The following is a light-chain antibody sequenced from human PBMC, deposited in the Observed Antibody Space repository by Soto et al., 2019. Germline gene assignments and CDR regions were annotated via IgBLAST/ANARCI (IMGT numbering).Light chain of an antibody. Sequence: QSALTQPASVSGSPGQSITISCTGTSNDVGDYKHVSWYQQSPGKVPKLLIYNVNNRPSGVSDRFSGSRSGYMASLTISGLQAEDESDYFCSSSSSGGLYVFGTGTKLTVL. CDR2: NVN. CDR3: SSSSSGGLYV. CDR1: SNDVGDYKH. J-gene: IGLJ1*01. V-gene: IGLV2-14*01.